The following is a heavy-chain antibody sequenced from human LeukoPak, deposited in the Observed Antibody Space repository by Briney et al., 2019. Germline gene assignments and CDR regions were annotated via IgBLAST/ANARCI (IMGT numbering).Heavy chain of an antibody. CDR1: GFTVSRSY. CDR2: IYSDGTT. J-gene: IGHJ4*02. Sequence: GGSLRLSCAASGFTVSRSYMNWVRQAPGKGLEWVSVIYSDGTTYYAESVKGRFTISRDNSKNTLYPQMNSLRVEDTAVYYCARDQNAFDYWGQGTLVTVSS. V-gene: IGHV3-53*01. CDR3: ARDQNAFDY.